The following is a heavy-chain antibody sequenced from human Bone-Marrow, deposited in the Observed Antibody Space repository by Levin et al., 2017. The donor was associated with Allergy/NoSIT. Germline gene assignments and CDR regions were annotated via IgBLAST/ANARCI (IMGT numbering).Heavy chain of an antibody. J-gene: IGHJ3*01. CDR3: ARRSVSTGAFDV. V-gene: IGHV4-4*02. Sequence: SQTLSLTCTVSGASVSSSKWWSWIRQPPGKGLEWIGEAYHIGSTSFNPSLRNRVSISLDKSNNLFSLRMMSVAAADTAMYFCARRSVSTGAFDVWGQGKMVIVSS. D-gene: IGHD2-2*01. CDR2: AYHIGST. CDR1: GASVSSSKW.